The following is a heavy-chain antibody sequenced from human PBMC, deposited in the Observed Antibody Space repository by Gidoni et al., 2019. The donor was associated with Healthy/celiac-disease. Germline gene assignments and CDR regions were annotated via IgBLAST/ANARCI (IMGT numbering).Heavy chain of an antibody. J-gene: IGHJ4*02. D-gene: IGHD3-22*01. V-gene: IGHV2-5*01. Sequence: HSTLNETGPTLVKPTQTLTLICTSSGLSLRTNAVALGRLRQPPAKALEWLPVMYWNDDKLYSPSLKSRITITEDTTKNHVLLTRTNMDAVDTATYYCAHRGTYYYDGSGYYGYFDYWGQGTLVTVSS. CDR1: GLSLRTNAVA. CDR3: AHRGTYYYDGSGYYGYFDY. CDR2: MYWNDDK.